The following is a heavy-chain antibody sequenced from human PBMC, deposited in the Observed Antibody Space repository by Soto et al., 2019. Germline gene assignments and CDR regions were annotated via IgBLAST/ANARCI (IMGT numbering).Heavy chain of an antibody. V-gene: IGHV5-51*01. CDR3: AKGGFIGNPPEY. D-gene: IGHD6-25*01. J-gene: IGHJ4*02. CDR2: IHPGASDT. CDR1: GFNFGGSW. Sequence: GESLKISCKASGFNFGGSWIGWVRQMPGKGLEWMGIIHPGASDTRYSPSFQGQVTMSADKSINTAYLQWRSLKPSDTATYYCAKGGFIGNPPEYCGQGPRVTVYS.